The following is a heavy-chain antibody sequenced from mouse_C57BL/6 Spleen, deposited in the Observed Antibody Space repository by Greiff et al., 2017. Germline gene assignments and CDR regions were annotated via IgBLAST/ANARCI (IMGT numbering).Heavy chain of an antibody. CDR1: GFTFSDYY. Sequence: EVQLVESGGGLVQPGGSLKLSCAASGFTFSDYYMYWVRQTPEKRLEWVAYISNGGGSTYYPDTVKGRFTISRDNAKNTRYLQMSRLKSEDTAMYYCARQSLLTTVVSYWGQGTLVTVSA. D-gene: IGHD1-1*01. J-gene: IGHJ3*01. CDR3: ARQSLLTTVVSY. V-gene: IGHV5-12*01. CDR2: ISNGGGST.